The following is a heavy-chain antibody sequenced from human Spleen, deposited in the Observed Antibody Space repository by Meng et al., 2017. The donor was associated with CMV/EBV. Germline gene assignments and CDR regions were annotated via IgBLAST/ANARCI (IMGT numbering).Heavy chain of an antibody. CDR3: ARGPHSSSYYYYYGMDV. J-gene: IGHJ6*02. CDR2: INHSGST. V-gene: IGHV4-34*01. Sequence: GSLRLSCAVYGGSFSGYYWSWIRQPPGKGLEWIGEINHSGSTNYNPSLKSRVTISVDTSKNQFSLKLSSVTAADTAVYYCARGPHSSSYYYYYGMDVWGQGTTVTVS. CDR1: GGSFSGYY. D-gene: IGHD6-6*01.